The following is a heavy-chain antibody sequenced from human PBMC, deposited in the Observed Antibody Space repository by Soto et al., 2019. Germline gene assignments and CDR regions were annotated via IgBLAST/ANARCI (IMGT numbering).Heavy chain of an antibody. CDR2: IYYSGST. V-gene: IGHV4-31*03. J-gene: IGHJ6*02. CDR3: ARDRRQYAANSFYYGMDV. CDR1: GGSISSGGYY. Sequence: QVQLQESGPGLVKPSQTLSLTCTVSGGSISSGGYYWSWIRQHPGKGLEWIGYIYYSGSTYYNPSLKSRVTISVDTSKNQFSLKLSSVTAADTAVYYCARDRRQYAANSFYYGMDVWGQGTTVTVSS. D-gene: IGHD2-15*01.